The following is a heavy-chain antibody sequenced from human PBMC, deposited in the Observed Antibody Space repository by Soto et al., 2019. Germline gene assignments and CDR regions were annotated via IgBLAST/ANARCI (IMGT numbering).Heavy chain of an antibody. Sequence: SETLSLTCTVSGGSISSYYWSWIRQPPGKGLEWIGYIYYSGSTNYNPSLKSRVAISVDTSKNQFSLKLSSVTAADTAVYYCASMSFQRGLDYWGQGTLVTVSS. CDR3: ASMSFQRGLDY. D-gene: IGHD6-25*01. J-gene: IGHJ4*02. CDR1: GGSISSYY. V-gene: IGHV4-59*08. CDR2: IYYSGST.